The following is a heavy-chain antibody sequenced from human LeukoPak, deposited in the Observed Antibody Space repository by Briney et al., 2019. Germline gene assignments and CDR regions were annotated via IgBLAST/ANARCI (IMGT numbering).Heavy chain of an antibody. Sequence: GGSLRLSCAASGFTFSSYGMHWVRQAPGKGLEWVALIWYDGSNKYYADSVKGRFTISRDNSKNTLYLQMNSLRAEDTAVYYCARDVGPSQLPTNWFDPWGQGTLVTVSS. V-gene: IGHV3-33*01. CDR2: IWYDGSNK. CDR3: ARDVGPSQLPTNWFDP. D-gene: IGHD4-23*01. J-gene: IGHJ5*02. CDR1: GFTFSSYG.